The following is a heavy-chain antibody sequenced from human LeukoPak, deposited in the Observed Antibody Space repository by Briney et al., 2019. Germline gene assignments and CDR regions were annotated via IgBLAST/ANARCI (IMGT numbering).Heavy chain of an antibody. V-gene: IGHV1-2*06. CDR3: ARSRPLYYSNYYYYGMDV. CDR2: INPNSGGT. D-gene: IGHD4-11*01. CDR1: GYTFTGYY. J-gene: IGHJ6*02. Sequence: ASVKVSCKASGYTFTGYYMHWVRQAPGQGLEWMGRINPNSGGTNYAQKFQGRVTMTRDTSISTAYMELSRLRSDDTAVYYCARSRPLYYSNYYYYGMDVWGQGTTVTDYS.